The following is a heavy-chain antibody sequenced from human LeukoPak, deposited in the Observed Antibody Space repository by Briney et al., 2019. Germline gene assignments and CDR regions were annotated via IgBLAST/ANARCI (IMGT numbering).Heavy chain of an antibody. Sequence: SETLSLTCTVSGYSISSGYYWGWIRQPPGKGLEWIGSIYHSGSTYYNPSLKSRVTISVDTSKNQFSLKLSSVTAADTAVYYCARYCSSTSCYGAFDYWGQGTLVTVSS. CDR2: IYHSGST. CDR3: ARYCSSTSCYGAFDY. D-gene: IGHD2-2*01. J-gene: IGHJ4*02. V-gene: IGHV4-38-2*02. CDR1: GYSISSGYY.